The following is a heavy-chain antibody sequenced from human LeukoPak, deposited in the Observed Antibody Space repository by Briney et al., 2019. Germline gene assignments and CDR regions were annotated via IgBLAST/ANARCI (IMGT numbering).Heavy chain of an antibody. CDR1: GGTFSSYA. CDR2: IIPIFGTA. D-gene: IGHD3-22*01. CDR3: SRDPPPRYYDSSPSGY. V-gene: IGHV1-69*05. J-gene: IGHJ4*02. Sequence: SVKVSCKASGGTFSSYAISWVRQAPGQGLEWMGRIIPIFGTANYAQKFQGRVTITTDESTSTAYMELSSLRSEDTAVYYCSRDPPPRYYDSSPSGYWGQGTLVTVSS.